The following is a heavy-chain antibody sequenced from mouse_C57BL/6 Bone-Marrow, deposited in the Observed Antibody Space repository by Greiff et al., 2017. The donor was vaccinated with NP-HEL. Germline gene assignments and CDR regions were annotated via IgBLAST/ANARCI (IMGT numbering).Heavy chain of an antibody. CDR3: ARGGYGLLLSDV. J-gene: IGHJ1*03. Sequence: QVQLKESGPELVKPGASVKISCKASGYAFSSSWMNSVKQRPGKGLEWIGRIYPGDGDTNYNGKFKGKATLTADKSSSTAYMQLSSLTSEDSAVYFCARGGYGLLLSDVWGTGTTVTVSS. V-gene: IGHV1-82*01. D-gene: IGHD2-14*01. CDR1: GYAFSSSW. CDR2: IYPGDGDT.